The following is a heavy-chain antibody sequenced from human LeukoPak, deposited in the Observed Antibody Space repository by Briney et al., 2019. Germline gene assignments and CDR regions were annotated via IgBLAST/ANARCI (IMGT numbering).Heavy chain of an antibody. CDR3: AREGGYYDSSGYDAPDAFDI. V-gene: IGHV6-1*01. Sequence: SQTLSLTCAISGDSVSSNSAAWNWIRQSPSRGLEWLGRTYYRSKWYNDYAVSVKSRITINPDTSKNQFSLQLNSVTPEDTAVYYCAREGGYYDSSGYDAPDAFDIWGQGTMVTVSS. CDR2: TYYRSKWYN. J-gene: IGHJ3*02. D-gene: IGHD3-22*01. CDR1: GDSVSSNSAA.